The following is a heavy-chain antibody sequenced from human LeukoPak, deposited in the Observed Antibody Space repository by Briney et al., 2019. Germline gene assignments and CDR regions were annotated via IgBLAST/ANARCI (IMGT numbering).Heavy chain of an antibody. Sequence: PGGSLRLSCAASGFTFSSYGMHWVRQAPGKGLEWVAVIWYDGSNKYYADSVKGRFTISRDNSKNTLYLQMNSLRAEDTAVYYCARDITVHEGGIDYWGQGTLVTVSS. CDR1: GFTFSSYG. J-gene: IGHJ4*02. V-gene: IGHV3-33*08. CDR3: ARDITVHEGGIDY. D-gene: IGHD3-3*01. CDR2: IWYDGSNK.